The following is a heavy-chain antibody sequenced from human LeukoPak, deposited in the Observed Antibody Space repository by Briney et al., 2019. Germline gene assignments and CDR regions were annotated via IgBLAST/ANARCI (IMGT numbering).Heavy chain of an antibody. D-gene: IGHD7-27*01. CDR3: ARQPSLGKIDY. J-gene: IGHJ4*02. Sequence: GESLQISCKASGYSFTTYWIGCVRQMAGKDLEWMGIIYPCDSDTTYSPSFQGQVTISADKTISTAYLQWSSRKASDTAMYYCARQPSLGKIDYWGRGTLVSVSS. CDR1: GYSFTTYW. CDR2: IYPCDSDT. V-gene: IGHV5-51*01.